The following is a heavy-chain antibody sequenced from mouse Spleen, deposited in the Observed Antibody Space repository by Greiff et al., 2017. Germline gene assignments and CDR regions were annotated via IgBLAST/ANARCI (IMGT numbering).Heavy chain of an antibody. D-gene: IGHD1-1*01. CDR2: ISYDGSN. CDR3: ARETEEFITKGFAY. Sequence: DVQLQESGPGLVKPSQSLSLTCSVTGYSITSGYYWNWIRQFPGNKLEWMGYISYDGSNNYNPSLKNRISITRDTSKNQFFLKLNSVTTEDTATYYCARETEEFITKGFAYWGQGTLVTVSA. CDR1: GYSITSGYY. J-gene: IGHJ3*01. V-gene: IGHV3-6*01.